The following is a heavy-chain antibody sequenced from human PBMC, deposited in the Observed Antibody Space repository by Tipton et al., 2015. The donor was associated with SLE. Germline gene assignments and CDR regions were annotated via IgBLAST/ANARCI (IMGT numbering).Heavy chain of an antibody. CDR1: GFTFSNYA. J-gene: IGHJ4*02. D-gene: IGHD3-10*01. Sequence: SLRLSCAASGFTFSNYALHWVRPAPGKGLEWVAVISYDGSNIYYADSVKGRFTISRDNSKNTLYLQMNGLRAEDTAVYYCASSLLWFGVDYWGQGTLVTVSS. CDR3: ASSLLWFGVDY. V-gene: IGHV3-30*04. CDR2: ISYDGSNI.